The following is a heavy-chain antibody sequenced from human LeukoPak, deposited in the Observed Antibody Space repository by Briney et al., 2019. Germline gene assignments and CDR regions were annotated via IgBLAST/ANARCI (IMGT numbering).Heavy chain of an antibody. J-gene: IGHJ4*02. CDR1: GGSISTYS. Sequence: SETLSLTCTVSGGSISTYSWSWIRQPPGKGLEWIGYIYYSGTPNYNSSLKSRVTISVDTSKNQFSLKLSSVTAADTAVYYCARLDSSGYYVDYWGQGTLVTVSS. CDR3: ARLDSSGYYVDY. V-gene: IGHV4-59*08. D-gene: IGHD3-22*01. CDR2: IYYSGTP.